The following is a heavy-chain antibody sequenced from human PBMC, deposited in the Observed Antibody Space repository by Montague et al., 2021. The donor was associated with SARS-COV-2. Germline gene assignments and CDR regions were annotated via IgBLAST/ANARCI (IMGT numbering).Heavy chain of an antibody. Sequence: SETLSLTCSVSSGSIISSGYYWGWIRQPPGKELEWIGNIYYSGTTYYNPSLQSRGTISVDTSKNHLSLRLSSVTAADTAVYFCARGRIRGVTIPFDYWGQGSQVTVSS. J-gene: IGHJ4*02. V-gene: IGHV4-39*02. D-gene: IGHD3-10*01. CDR1: SGSIISSGYY. CDR3: ARGRIRGVTIPFDY. CDR2: IYYSGTT.